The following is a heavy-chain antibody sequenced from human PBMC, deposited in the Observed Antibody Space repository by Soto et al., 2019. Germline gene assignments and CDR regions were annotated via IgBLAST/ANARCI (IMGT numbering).Heavy chain of an antibody. V-gene: IGHV4-59*08. Sequence: LETLSLTCTVSGGSINNYFWSWFRQPPGKGLEWIAYISYSGITHYSPSLESRATISVDTSKNQFFLKLTSMTAADTAVYYCARQKILGATFFDSWGQGTLVTVSS. CDR2: ISYSGIT. CDR3: ARQKILGATFFDS. J-gene: IGHJ4*02. CDR1: GGSINNYF. D-gene: IGHD1-26*01.